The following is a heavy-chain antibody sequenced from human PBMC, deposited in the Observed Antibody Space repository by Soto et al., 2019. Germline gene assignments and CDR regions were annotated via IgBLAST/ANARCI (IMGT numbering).Heavy chain of an antibody. CDR3: ARGGYCSSTSCPRDGMDV. J-gene: IGHJ6*02. CDR2: ISSSSSYI. Sequence: EVQLVESGGGLVKPGGSLRLSCAASGFTFSSYSMNWVRQAPGKWLEWVSSISSSSSYIYYADSVKGRFTISRDNAKNSLYLQMNSLRAEDTAVYYCARGGYCSSTSCPRDGMDVWGQGTTVTVSS. CDR1: GFTFSSYS. D-gene: IGHD2-2*01. V-gene: IGHV3-21*01.